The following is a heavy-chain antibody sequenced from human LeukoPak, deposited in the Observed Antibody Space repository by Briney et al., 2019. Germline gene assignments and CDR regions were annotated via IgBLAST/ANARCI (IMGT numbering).Heavy chain of an antibody. CDR3: ARDNLVDTLTGYYPYYFDY. Sequence: SGGSLRLSCAASGFTFSTYIMNWVRQAPGKGLEWVSYISSISSTKYYADSVKGRFTISRDNAKNSLYLQMNSLRDEDTAVYYCARDNLVDTLTGYYPYYFDYWGQGTLVTVSS. CDR1: GFTFSTYI. V-gene: IGHV3-48*02. CDR2: ISSISSTK. J-gene: IGHJ4*02. D-gene: IGHD3-9*01.